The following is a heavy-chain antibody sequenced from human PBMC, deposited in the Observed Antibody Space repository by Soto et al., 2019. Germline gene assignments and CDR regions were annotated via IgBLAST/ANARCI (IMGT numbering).Heavy chain of an antibody. V-gene: IGHV4-59*08. CDR1: GGSIGSYY. Sequence: SETLSLTCTVSGGSIGSYYWSWIRQPPGKGLEWIGYIYYSGSTNYNPSLKSRVTISVDTSKNQFSLKLSSVTAADTAVYYCARYDSSGWYYFDYWGQGTLVTVSS. D-gene: IGHD6-19*01. CDR3: ARYDSSGWYYFDY. J-gene: IGHJ4*02. CDR2: IYYSGST.